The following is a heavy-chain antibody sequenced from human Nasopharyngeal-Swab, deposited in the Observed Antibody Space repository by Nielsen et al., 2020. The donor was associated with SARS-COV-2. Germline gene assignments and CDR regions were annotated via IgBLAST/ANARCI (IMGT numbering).Heavy chain of an antibody. V-gene: IGHV4-39*01. Sequence: SETLSLTCTVSGGSISSSIYYWAWIRQPPGKGLEWIGSIYYGGSTYYNPSLKSRVTISVDTSKNQFSLKLSSVTAADTAVYYCATLSSSWYEYYFDYWGQGTLVTVSS. D-gene: IGHD6-13*01. CDR2: IYYGGST. J-gene: IGHJ4*02. CDR1: GGSISSSIYY. CDR3: ATLSSSWYEYYFDY.